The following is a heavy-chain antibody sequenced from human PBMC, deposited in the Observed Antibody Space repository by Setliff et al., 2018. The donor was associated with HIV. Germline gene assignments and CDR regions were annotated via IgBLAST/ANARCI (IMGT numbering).Heavy chain of an antibody. CDR3: ARASVGATGLYAFDI. D-gene: IGHD1-26*01. Sequence: SETLSLTCTVSGGSISSGSYYWSWIRQPAGKGLEWIGHIYTSGSTNYNPSLKSRVPISVDTSKTQFSLRLSSVTAADTAVYYCARASVGATGLYAFDIWGQGTRVTVSS. V-gene: IGHV4-61*09. CDR2: IYTSGST. J-gene: IGHJ3*02. CDR1: GGSISSGSYY.